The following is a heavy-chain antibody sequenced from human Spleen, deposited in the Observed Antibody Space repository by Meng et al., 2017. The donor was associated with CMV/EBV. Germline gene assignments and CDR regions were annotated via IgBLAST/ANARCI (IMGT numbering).Heavy chain of an antibody. J-gene: IGHJ4*02. CDR1: GGTFSSYA. CDR3: ARGNVDTARYYFDY. Sequence: NAAGGTFSSYAISWVRQAPGQGLEGMGGIIPIFGTANDAQKFQGRVTITTDESTSTAYMELSSLRSEDTAVYYCARGNVDTARYYFDYWGQGTLVTVSS. D-gene: IGHD5-18*01. V-gene: IGHV1-69*05. CDR2: IIPIFGTA.